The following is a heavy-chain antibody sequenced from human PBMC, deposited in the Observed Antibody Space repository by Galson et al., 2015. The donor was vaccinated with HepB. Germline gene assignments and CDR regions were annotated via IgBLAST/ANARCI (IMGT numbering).Heavy chain of an antibody. CDR3: AREGDGAYFDY. Sequence: SVKVSCKASGDALRNLAISWVRQAPGQGLEWMGGIVPIIGTGNYAQKFQDRLTIVADKSTSTNYMELRSLRSEDTAVYYCAREGDGAYFDYWGQGTLVSVSS. CDR2: IVPIIGTG. CDR1: GDALRNLA. V-gene: IGHV1-69*06. D-gene: IGHD3-16*01. J-gene: IGHJ4*02.